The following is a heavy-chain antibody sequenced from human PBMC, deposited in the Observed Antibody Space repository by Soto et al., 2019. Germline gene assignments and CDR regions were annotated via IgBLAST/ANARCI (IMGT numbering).Heavy chain of an antibody. D-gene: IGHD3-16*01. Sequence: SVNVSFKASGYTFNTYGISWVRQAPGQGLEWMGWISAYNGHTGYAQKFQGRVTMTTDTPTNTISMELRGLRSDDTAVYYCARGRTWGARDFDYWGQGTLVTVSS. CDR2: ISAYNGHT. J-gene: IGHJ4*02. CDR1: GYTFNTYG. V-gene: IGHV1-18*01. CDR3: ARGRTWGARDFDY.